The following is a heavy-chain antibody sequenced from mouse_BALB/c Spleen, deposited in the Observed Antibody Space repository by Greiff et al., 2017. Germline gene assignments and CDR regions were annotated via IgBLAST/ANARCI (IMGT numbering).Heavy chain of an antibody. D-gene: IGHD1-1*01. J-gene: IGHJ3*01. V-gene: IGHV5-6-2*01. CDR2: INSNGGST. CDR3: ARHGYYGSSPWFAY. CDR1: GFTFSSYY. Sequence: DVKLVESGGGLVKLGGSLKLSCAASGFTFSSYYMSWVRQTPEKRLELVAAINSNGGSTYYPDTVKGRFTISRDNAKNTLYLQMSSLKSEDTALYYCARHGYYGSSPWFAYWGQGTLVTVSA.